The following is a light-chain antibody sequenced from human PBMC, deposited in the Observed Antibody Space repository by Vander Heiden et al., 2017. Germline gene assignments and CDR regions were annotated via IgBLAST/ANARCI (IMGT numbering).Light chain of an antibody. CDR3: QQSYSTPA. CDR1: QSISSY. Sequence: DIQMTQSSSSLSASVGDRVTITCRASQSISSYLNWYQQKPGKAPKLLIYAASSLQSGVPSRFSGSGSGTDFTLTISRLQPEDFATYYCQQSYSTPAFGQGTKLEIK. V-gene: IGKV1-39*01. CDR2: AAS. J-gene: IGKJ2*01.